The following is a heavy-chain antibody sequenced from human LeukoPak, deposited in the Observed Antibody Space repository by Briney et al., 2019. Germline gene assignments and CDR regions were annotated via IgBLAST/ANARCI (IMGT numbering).Heavy chain of an antibody. CDR1: GFTFSSHA. V-gene: IGHV3-23*01. CDR2: ISDSGEST. Sequence: PGGSLRLSXAASGFTFSSHAMSWVRQAPGKGLEWVSIISDSGESTYYADSVKGRFTISRDNSKNTLYLQGNSLRVEDTAVYYCAKATRIFFDYWGQGTLVTVSS. J-gene: IGHJ4*02. CDR3: AKATRIFFDY.